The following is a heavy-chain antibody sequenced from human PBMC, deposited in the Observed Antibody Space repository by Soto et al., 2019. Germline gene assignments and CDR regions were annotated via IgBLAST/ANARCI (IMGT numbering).Heavy chain of an antibody. V-gene: IGHV5-10-1*01. CDR1: GYSFTSYW. Sequence: PGESLKISCKGSGYSFTSYWISWVRQMPGKGLEWMGRIDPSDSYTNYSPSFQGHVTISRDNAKNSLYLQMNSLRAEDTAVYYCARDKWFVDYWGQGTLVTVSS. D-gene: IGHD3-22*01. J-gene: IGHJ4*02. CDR2: IDPSDSYT. CDR3: ARDKWFVDY.